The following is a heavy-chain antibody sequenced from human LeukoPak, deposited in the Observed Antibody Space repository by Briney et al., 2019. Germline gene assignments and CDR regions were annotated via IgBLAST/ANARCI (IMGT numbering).Heavy chain of an antibody. J-gene: IGHJ5*02. V-gene: IGHV3-21*01. CDR3: AREWNNAVAP. D-gene: IGHD1/OR15-1a*01. Sequence: GGSPRLSCAASGFSFITYSMNWVRQAPGKGLEWVSSISSRSSYIYYADSVKGRFTISRDNGRNSLYLQMNSLRVDDTAVYYCAREWNNAVAPWGQGTLVTVSS. CDR2: ISSRSSYI. CDR1: GFSFITYS.